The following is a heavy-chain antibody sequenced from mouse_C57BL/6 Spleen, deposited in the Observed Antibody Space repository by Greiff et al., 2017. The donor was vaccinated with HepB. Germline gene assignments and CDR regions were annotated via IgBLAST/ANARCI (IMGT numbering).Heavy chain of an antibody. V-gene: IGHV5-6*01. D-gene: IGHD3-2*02. CDR2: ISSGGSYT. Sequence: EVQGVESGGDLVKPGGSLKLSCAASGFTFSSYGMSWVRQTPDKRLEWVATISSGGSYTYYPDSVKGRFTISRDNAKNTLYLQMSSLKSEDTDMYYCARRRGQLRLQDFDYWGQGTTLTVSS. CDR1: GFTFSSYG. CDR3: ARRRGQLRLQDFDY. J-gene: IGHJ2*01.